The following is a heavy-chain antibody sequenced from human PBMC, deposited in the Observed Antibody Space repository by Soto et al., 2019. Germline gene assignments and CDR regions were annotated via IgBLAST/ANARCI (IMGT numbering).Heavy chain of an antibody. Sequence: GGSLRLSCAASGFTVSSNYMSWVRQAPGKGLEWVSVIYSGGSKYYADSVKGRFTISRDNSKNTLYLQMNSLRAEDTAVYYWARDERLVTGTTAFDIWGQGTMVTVSS. V-gene: IGHV3-66*01. J-gene: IGHJ3*02. CDR1: GFTVSSNY. D-gene: IGHD1-7*01. CDR2: IYSGGSK. CDR3: ARDERLVTGTTAFDI.